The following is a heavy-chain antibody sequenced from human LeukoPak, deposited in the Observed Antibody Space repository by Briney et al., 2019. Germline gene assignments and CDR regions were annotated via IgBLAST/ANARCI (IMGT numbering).Heavy chain of an antibody. J-gene: IGHJ4*02. Sequence: GGSLRLSCAVSGXTFYDYAMHWARQAPGKGLEWVSLISGDGVSTYYADSVKGRFTISRDNSKNSLYLQMNSLRTEDTALYYCAKGPYSSSWGYFDYGGQGTLVTVSS. CDR1: GXTFYDYA. D-gene: IGHD6-6*01. CDR2: ISGDGVST. CDR3: AKGPYSSSWGYFDY. V-gene: IGHV3-43*02.